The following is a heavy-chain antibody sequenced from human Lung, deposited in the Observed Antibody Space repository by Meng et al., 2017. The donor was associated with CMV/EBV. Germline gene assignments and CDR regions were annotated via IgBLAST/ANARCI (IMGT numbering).Heavy chain of an antibody. J-gene: IGHJ5*02. Sequence: GESXKISCAASGFTFSSYSMNWVRQAPGKGLEWVSYISMSSSDIYYADSVKGRFTISRDNAKKSLYLQMNSLRAEDTAVYYCARIKSDFWGTNWFDPWGQGXLVTVSS. CDR3: ARIKSDFWGTNWFDP. V-gene: IGHV3-21*01. CDR2: ISMSSSDI. CDR1: GFTFSSYS. D-gene: IGHD3-3*01.